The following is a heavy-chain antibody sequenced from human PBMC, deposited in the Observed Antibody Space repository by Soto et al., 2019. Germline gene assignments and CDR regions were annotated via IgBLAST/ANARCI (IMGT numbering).Heavy chain of an antibody. D-gene: IGHD1-1*01. CDR3: AIPTNEENNWFDP. Sequence: QVQLVQSGAEVKKPGSSVKVSCKASGGTFSSDAISWVLQAPGQGLEWIGGIIPIFGTANYAQKFQGRVTITAAESTSTAYMELSSLRSEDTAVYYCAIPTNEENNWFDPWGQRNLVTVSS. J-gene: IGHJ5*02. CDR2: IIPIFGTA. V-gene: IGHV1-69*01. CDR1: GGTFSSDA.